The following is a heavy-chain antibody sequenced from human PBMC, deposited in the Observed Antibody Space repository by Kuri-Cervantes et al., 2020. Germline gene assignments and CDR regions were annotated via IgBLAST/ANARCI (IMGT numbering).Heavy chain of an antibody. J-gene: IGHJ4*02. Sequence: GESLKISCAASGFTFSSYGMHWVRQAPGKGLEWVSAISGSGGSTYYADSVKGRFTISRDNSKNTLYLQMNSLRAEDTAVYCCAKNYYGSGSLDFDYWGQGTLVTVSS. D-gene: IGHD3-10*01. V-gene: IGHV3-23*01. CDR1: GFTFSSYG. CDR2: ISGSGGST. CDR3: AKNYYGSGSLDFDY.